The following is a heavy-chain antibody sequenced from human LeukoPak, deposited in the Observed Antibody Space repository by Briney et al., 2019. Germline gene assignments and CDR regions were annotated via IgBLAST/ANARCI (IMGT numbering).Heavy chain of an antibody. CDR2: ISSSSSYI. CDR3: ARGGTSWFDH. J-gene: IGHJ5*02. Sequence: SGGSLRLSCAASGFTFSSYSMNWVRQAPGKGLEWVSSISSSSSYIYYADSVKGRFTISRDNAKNSLYLQMNSLRAEDTAVYYCARGGTSWFDHWGQGTLVTVSS. CDR1: GFTFSSYS. V-gene: IGHV3-21*01. D-gene: IGHD1-1*01.